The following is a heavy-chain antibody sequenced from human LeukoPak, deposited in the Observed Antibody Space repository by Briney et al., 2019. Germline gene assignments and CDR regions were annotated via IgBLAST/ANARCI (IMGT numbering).Heavy chain of an antibody. Sequence: GGSLRLSCAASGFTFSNAWMSWVRRAPGKGLEWVGRIKSKTDGGTTDYAAPVKGRFTISRDDSKNTLYLQMNSLKTEDTAVYYCTTARDTAYYDFWSGYYDIDYWGQGTLVTVSS. CDR1: GFTFSNAW. CDR2: IKSKTDGGTT. J-gene: IGHJ4*02. CDR3: TTARDTAYYDFWSGYYDIDY. V-gene: IGHV3-15*01. D-gene: IGHD3-3*01.